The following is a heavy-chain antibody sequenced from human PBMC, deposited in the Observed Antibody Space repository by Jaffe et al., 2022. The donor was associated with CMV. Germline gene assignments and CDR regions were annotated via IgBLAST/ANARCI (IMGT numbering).Heavy chain of an antibody. CDR2: IYYSGST. J-gene: IGHJ5*02. D-gene: IGHD6-19*01. CDR3: ATSSGVGWFDP. Sequence: QLQLQESGPGLVKPSETLSLTCTVSGGSISSSSYYWGWIRQPPGKGLEWIGSIYYSGSTYYNPSLKSRVTISVDTSKNQFSLKLSSVTAADTAVYYCATSSGVGWFDPWGQGTLVTVSS. V-gene: IGHV4-39*01. CDR1: GGSISSSSYY.